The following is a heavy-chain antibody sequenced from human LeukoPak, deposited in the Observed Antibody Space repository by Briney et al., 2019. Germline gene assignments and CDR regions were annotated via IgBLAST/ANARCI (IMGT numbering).Heavy chain of an antibody. CDR3: AKDRAVVVVAATVPLYYFDY. V-gene: IGHV3-30*02. J-gene: IGHJ4*02. D-gene: IGHD2-15*01. CDR1: GFTFRSYG. CDR2: IQNDGSNE. Sequence: GGSLRLSCAASGFTFRSYGMHWVRQAPGKGLEWVAYIQNDGSNEQYADSVKGRFSISRDSSKNILYLQMNSLRAEDTAVYYCAKDRAVVVVAATVPLYYFDYWGQGTLVTVSS.